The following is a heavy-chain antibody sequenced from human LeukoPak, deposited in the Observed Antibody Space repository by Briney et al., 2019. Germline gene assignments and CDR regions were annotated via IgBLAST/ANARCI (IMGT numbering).Heavy chain of an antibody. CDR3: AREMTTVTYDAFDI. Sequence: PGGSLRLSCAASGFTFSRSDMHWVRQPIGKGLEWVSAIGAGGDTYYPDSVKGRFTISRENAKNSLYLQMDNLRPGDTAVYLCAREMTTVTYDAFDIWGQGTMVTVSS. D-gene: IGHD4-17*01. CDR1: GFTFSRSD. J-gene: IGHJ3*02. V-gene: IGHV3-13*04. CDR2: IGAGGDT.